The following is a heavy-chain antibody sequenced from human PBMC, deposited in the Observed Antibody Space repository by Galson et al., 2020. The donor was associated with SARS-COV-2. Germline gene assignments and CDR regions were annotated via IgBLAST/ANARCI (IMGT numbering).Heavy chain of an antibody. CDR2: ISGSGGST. J-gene: IGHJ1*01. Sequence: TGGSLRLACAASGFTFSSYAMRWVRQAPGKVLEWVSAISGSGGSTYYTDSVEGRFTNSRDNSKNTLYLQMNSLIAEDTAVNYCAKDYGGYFQQWGEGTLVTVSS. D-gene: IGHD3-16*01. CDR1: GFTFSSYA. V-gene: IGHV3-23*01. CDR3: AKDYGGYFQQ.